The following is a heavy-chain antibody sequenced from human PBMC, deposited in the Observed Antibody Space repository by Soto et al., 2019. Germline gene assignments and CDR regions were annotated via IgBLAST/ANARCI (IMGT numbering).Heavy chain of an antibody. D-gene: IGHD3-22*01. CDR3: VRDPEGDYYDSSGTTYDY. J-gene: IGHJ4*02. Sequence: EVQLVESGGGLVQPGGSLRLSCAASGFTFSSYWMHWVRQAPGKGLVWVSRINSDGSSTGYADSVKGRFTISRDNAKNTLYLQMNSLRAGDTAVYYCVRDPEGDYYDSSGTTYDYWGQGTLVTVSS. CDR1: GFTFSSYW. CDR2: INSDGSST. V-gene: IGHV3-74*01.